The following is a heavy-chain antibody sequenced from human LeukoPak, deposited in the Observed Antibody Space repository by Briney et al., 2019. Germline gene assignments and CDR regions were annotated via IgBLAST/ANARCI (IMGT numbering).Heavy chain of an antibody. CDR2: ISGSGGST. CDR1: GFTFSSYA. J-gene: IGHJ6*02. D-gene: IGHD2-2*01. V-gene: IGHV3-23*01. CDR3: AKAPLYCSSTSCIYYYYGMDV. Sequence: GGSLRLSCAASGFTFSSYAMSWVRQAPGKGLEWVSAISGSGGSTYYADSVKGRFTISRDNSKNTLYLQMNSLRAEDTAVYYCAKAPLYCSSTSCIYYYYGMDVWGQGTTVTVSS.